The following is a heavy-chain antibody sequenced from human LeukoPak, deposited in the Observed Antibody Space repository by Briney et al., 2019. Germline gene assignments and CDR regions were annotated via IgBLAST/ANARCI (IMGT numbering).Heavy chain of an antibody. CDR3: AKEPNAYSSGWYFQD. V-gene: IGHV3-30*18. CDR1: GLTFSNYA. Sequence: HSGRSLSLSCPASGLTFSNYAMQCVRQAPGKGREWVAVISHDGTTTFYADSVKVRFSLTRDNYKPTLDLQMDSLRAEATAVYFCAKEPNAYSSGWYFQDWGQGTLITVSS. D-gene: IGHD6-25*01. CDR2: ISHDGTTT. J-gene: IGHJ1*01.